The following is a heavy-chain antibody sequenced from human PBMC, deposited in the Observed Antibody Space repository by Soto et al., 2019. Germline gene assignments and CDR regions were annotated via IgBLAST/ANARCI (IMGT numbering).Heavy chain of an antibody. V-gene: IGHV4-61*08. D-gene: IGHD5-12*01. CDR2: IYDSGST. J-gene: IGHJ4*02. CDR3: ARDRRWLQYASFDY. Sequence: SGTLSLTCTVRGGSVSSGGYYWSWIRQPPGKGLEWIGYIYDSGSTNYNPSLKSRVTISADTSKNQFSLKLTSMTAADTAVYYCARDRRWLQYASFDYWGQGALVTVSS. CDR1: GGSVSSGGYY.